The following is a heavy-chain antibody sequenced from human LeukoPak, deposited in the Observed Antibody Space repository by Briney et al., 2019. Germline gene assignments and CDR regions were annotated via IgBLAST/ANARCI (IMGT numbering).Heavy chain of an antibody. CDR3: ARGPYYYFHYMHV. Sequence: SVKVSCEASGVTFTSYAISWVRQAPGQGLEWMGGIITMFGTASYAQKFQGRVTITADEYTSTAYMELSSLRSEDTAVYYCARGPYYYFHYMHVWGKGTTVSVSS. CDR2: IITMFGTA. V-gene: IGHV1-69*13. CDR1: GVTFTSYA. J-gene: IGHJ6*03.